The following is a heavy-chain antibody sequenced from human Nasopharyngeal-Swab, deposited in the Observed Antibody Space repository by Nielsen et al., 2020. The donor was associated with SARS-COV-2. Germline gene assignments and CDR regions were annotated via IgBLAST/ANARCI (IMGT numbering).Heavy chain of an antibody. CDR3: VKDMGTVTAGLGY. CDR1: GFTFDDYA. J-gene: IGHJ4*02. Sequence: SLKISCAASGFTFDDYAMHWVRQAPGKGPEWVSGILRESGTIGYADSVRGRFTISRDNAKDSLYLEMNSLRPEDTALCYCVKDMGTVTAGLGYWGQGTLVTVSA. V-gene: IGHV3-9*01. D-gene: IGHD2-21*02. CDR2: ILRESGTI.